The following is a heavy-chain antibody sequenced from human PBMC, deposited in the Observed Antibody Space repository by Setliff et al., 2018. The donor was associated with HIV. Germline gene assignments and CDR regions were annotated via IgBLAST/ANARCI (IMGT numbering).Heavy chain of an antibody. CDR2: IYTDGST. Sequence: LSLTCTVSGGSISSGTYYWSWIRQPAGKGLEWIGHIYTDGSTNFNPSLRSRVTISADTPKNQLSLKLTSVTATDTAVYYCAMLDTSDYFRNNWFDSWGQGTLVTVSS. V-gene: IGHV4-61*09. CDR1: GGSISSGTYY. D-gene: IGHD3-22*01. CDR3: AMLDTSDYFRNNWFDS. J-gene: IGHJ5*01.